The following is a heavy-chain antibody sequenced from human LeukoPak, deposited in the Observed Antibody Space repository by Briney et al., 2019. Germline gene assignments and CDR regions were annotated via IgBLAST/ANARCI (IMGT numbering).Heavy chain of an antibody. CDR1: GGSISSYY. V-gene: IGHV4-59*01. D-gene: IGHD6-13*01. CDR2: IYYSGST. CDR3: ARAGEYSSSWYPFDY. J-gene: IGHJ4*02. Sequence: SETLSLTCTVSGGSISSYYWSWIRQHPGKGLEWIGYIYYSGSTNYNPSLKSRVTISVDTSKNQFSLMLSSVTAADTAVYYCARAGEYSSSWYPFDYWGQGTLVTVSS.